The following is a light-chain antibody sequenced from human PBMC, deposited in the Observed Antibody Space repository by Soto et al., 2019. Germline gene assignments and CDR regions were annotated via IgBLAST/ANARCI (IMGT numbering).Light chain of an antibody. V-gene: IGKV3-20*01. CDR3: QQYGASPLFT. Sequence: EVVLTQSPGTLSLSPGERATLSCRASQGVTTAYLAWYQHKPGQAPRLLIYGASNRATGIPDGFSGSGSGTDFTLTISRLEPEDFAVYSCQQYGASPLFTFGPGTKVDLK. CDR1: QGVTTAY. CDR2: GAS. J-gene: IGKJ3*01.